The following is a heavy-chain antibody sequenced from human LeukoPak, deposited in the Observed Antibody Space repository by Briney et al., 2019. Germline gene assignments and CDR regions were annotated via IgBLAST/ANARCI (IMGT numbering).Heavy chain of an antibody. CDR3: VVTTRSYPFDY. V-gene: IGHV3-7*01. CDR2: INQDGSVK. D-gene: IGHD4-23*01. J-gene: IGHJ4*02. CDR1: GFTFSSNW. Sequence: PGGSLRLSCAASGFTFSSNWMSWVRQAPGKGLEWVANINQDGSVKNYVDSVKGRFTISRDNAKNSLYLQMNSLRAEDTAVYYCVVTTRSYPFDYWGQGTLVTVSS.